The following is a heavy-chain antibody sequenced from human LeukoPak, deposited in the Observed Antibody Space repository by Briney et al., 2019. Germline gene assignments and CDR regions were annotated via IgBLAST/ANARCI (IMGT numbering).Heavy chain of an antibody. CDR2: IYYSGST. CDR1: GGSISSYY. Sequence: PSETLSLTCTVSGGSISSYYWSWIRQPPGKGLEWIGYIYYSGSTNYNPSLKSRVTISVDTSKNQFSLKLSSVTAADTAVYYCARHGYSGYDSTFDYWGQGTLVTVSS. CDR3: ARHGYSGYDSTFDY. V-gene: IGHV4-59*08. D-gene: IGHD5-12*01. J-gene: IGHJ4*02.